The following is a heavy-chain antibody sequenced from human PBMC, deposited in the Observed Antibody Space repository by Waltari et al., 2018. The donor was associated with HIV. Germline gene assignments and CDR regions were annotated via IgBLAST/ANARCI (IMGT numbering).Heavy chain of an antibody. CDR2: IYYTGNS. V-gene: IGHV4-39*01. Sequence: QVQLQESGPGLAKPSETLSLTCTVSGASIRSNNHYWAWIRQPPGKGLEWIGNIYYTGNSFYSPSLKSRVTISVDTSKRQFFLNMRSVTAADTAIYYCARQRRTDAFDFWGPGTMVTVSS. CDR1: GASIRSNNHY. J-gene: IGHJ3*01. CDR3: ARQRRTDAFDF.